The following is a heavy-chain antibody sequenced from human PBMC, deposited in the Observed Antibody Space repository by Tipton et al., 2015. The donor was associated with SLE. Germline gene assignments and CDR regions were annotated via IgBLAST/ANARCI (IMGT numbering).Heavy chain of an antibody. Sequence: TLSLTCTVSGGSISSGGYYWSWIRRHPGKGLEWIGYIYYSGSTYYNPSLKSRVTISVDTSKNQFSLKLSSVTAADTAVYYCARKIDFGAFDIWGQGTMVTVSS. CDR1: GGSISSGGYY. V-gene: IGHV4-31*03. CDR2: IYYSGST. D-gene: IGHD3-16*01. J-gene: IGHJ3*02. CDR3: ARKIDFGAFDI.